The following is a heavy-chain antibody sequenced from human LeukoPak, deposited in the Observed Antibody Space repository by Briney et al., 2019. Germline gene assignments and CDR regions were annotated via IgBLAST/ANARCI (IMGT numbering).Heavy chain of an antibody. J-gene: IGHJ1*01. CDR3: ARNSGSYYPPYFQH. CDR1: GGSISSSSYY. D-gene: IGHD1-26*01. Sequence: SETLSLTCTVSGGSISSSSYYWGWIRQPPGKGLEWIGSVYYSGSTYYNPSLKSRVTISVDTSKNQFSLKLSSVTAADTAVYYCARNSGSYYPPYFQHWGQGTLVTVSS. CDR2: VYYSGST. V-gene: IGHV4-39*07.